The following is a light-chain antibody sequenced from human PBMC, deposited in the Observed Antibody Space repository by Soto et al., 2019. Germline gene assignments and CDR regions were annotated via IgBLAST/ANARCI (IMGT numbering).Light chain of an antibody. CDR3: QQRTDRPPWT. Sequence: EIVLTQSPATLSLSPGERATLSCRASLSISLAIAWYQHKPGQAPRLLIVGASQRATGIPARFRGSGSGTDCTLSISSLEPEDFAVYYCQQRTDRPPWTFGQGTKVDIK. V-gene: IGKV3-11*01. J-gene: IGKJ1*01. CDR2: GAS. CDR1: LSISLA.